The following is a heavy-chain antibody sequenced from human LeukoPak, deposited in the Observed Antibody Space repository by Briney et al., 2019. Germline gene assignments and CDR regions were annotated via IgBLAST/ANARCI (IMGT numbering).Heavy chain of an antibody. D-gene: IGHD3-10*01. CDR2: IIPIFGTA. CDR3: ARDRAYYYGSGSYDY. CDR1: GGTFSSYA. V-gene: IGHV1-69*13. J-gene: IGHJ4*02. Sequence: ASVKVSFKASGGTFSSYAISWVRQAPGQGLEWMGGIIPIFGTANYAQKFQGRVTITADESTSTAYMELSSLRSEDTAVYYCARDRAYYYGSGSYDYWGQGTLVTVSS.